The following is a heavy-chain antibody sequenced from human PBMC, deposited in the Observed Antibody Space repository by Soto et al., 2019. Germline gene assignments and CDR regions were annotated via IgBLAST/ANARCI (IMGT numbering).Heavy chain of an antibody. CDR2: IWYDGSNK. Sequence: ESGGGVVQPGRSLRLSCAASGFTFSSYGMHWVRQAPGKGLEWVAVIWYDGSNKYYADSVKGRFTISRDNSKNTLYLQMNSLRAEDTAVYYCAREKPIYDYVWGSYPACMDVWGQGTTVTVSS. CDR1: GFTFSSYG. V-gene: IGHV3-33*01. J-gene: IGHJ6*02. D-gene: IGHD3-16*02. CDR3: AREKPIYDYVWGSYPACMDV.